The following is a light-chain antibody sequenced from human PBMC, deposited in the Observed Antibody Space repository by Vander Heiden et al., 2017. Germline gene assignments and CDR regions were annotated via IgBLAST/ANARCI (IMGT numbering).Light chain of an antibody. CDR3: QQYYSAPYT. V-gene: IGKV4-1*01. J-gene: IGKJ2*01. CDR2: WAS. CDR1: QNLLYTSNNKNY. Sequence: DTVVSQSPDPLTVSLGGRATINCKSSQNLLYTSNNKNYLAWYRQKAGQPPELLIYWASTRNSGVPDRLSGSGSGTEFTLTINNLQAEDVAVYYCQQYYSAPYTFGRGTRVDIK.